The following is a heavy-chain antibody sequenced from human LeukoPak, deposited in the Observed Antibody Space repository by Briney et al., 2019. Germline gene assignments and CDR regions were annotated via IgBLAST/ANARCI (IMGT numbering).Heavy chain of an antibody. J-gene: IGHJ4*02. CDR2: ISTYNGNT. D-gene: IGHD3-22*01. CDR3: ARVGDSSLVSVDY. CDR1: GYTFTDFY. V-gene: IGHV1-18*04. Sequence: ASVKVSCKASGYTFTDFYMHWVRQAPGQGLEWMGWISTYNGNTNYAQKLQGRVTVTTDTSTSTAYMELRSLRSDDTAVYYCARVGDSSLVSVDYWGQGTLVTVSS.